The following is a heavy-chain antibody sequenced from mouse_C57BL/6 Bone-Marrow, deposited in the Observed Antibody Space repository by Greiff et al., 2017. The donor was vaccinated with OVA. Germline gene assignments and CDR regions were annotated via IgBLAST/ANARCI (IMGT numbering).Heavy chain of an antibody. CDR3: ARDAGDYGYWYFDV. CDR1: GFTFSDFY. CDR2: GRNQANDYTT. D-gene: IGHD1-1*01. Sequence: EVQGVESGGGLVQSGRSLRLSCATSGFTFSDFYMEWVRQAPGKGLEWIAAGRNQANDYTTEYSASVKGRFIVSRDTSQSILYLQMNALRAEDTAIYYCARDAGDYGYWYFDVWGTGTTVTVSS. V-gene: IGHV7-1*01. J-gene: IGHJ1*03.